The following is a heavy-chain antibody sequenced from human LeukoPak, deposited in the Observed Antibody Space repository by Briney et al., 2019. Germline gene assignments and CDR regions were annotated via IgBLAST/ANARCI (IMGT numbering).Heavy chain of an antibody. V-gene: IGHV3-21*01. CDR1: GFTFSNAW. CDR3: ARDTLLYGNSPDAFDI. D-gene: IGHD4-23*01. Sequence: PGGSLRLSCAASGFTFSNAWMSWVRQAPGKGLEWVSSISSSSSYIYYADSVKGRFTISRDSAKNSLYLQMNSLRDEDTAVYYCARDTLLYGNSPDAFDIWGQGTMVTVSS. CDR2: ISSSSSYI. J-gene: IGHJ3*02.